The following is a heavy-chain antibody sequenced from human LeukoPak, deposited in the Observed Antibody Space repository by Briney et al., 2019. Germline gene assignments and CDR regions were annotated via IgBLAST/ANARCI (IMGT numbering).Heavy chain of an antibody. CDR2: IKTKTDGGTT. Sequence: NPGRSLRLSCAASGFTFSNAWMNWVRQAPGKGLEWVGHIKTKTDGGTTDCAAPVKGRFTISRDDSKNTLYLQMDSLKTEDTAVYYCARDFRYYGMDVWGQGTTVTVSS. CDR1: GFTFSNAW. CDR3: ARDFRYYGMDV. V-gene: IGHV3-15*01. J-gene: IGHJ6*02.